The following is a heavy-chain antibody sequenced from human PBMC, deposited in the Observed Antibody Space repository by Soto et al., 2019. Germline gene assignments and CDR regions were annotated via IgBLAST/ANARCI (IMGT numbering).Heavy chain of an antibody. CDR1: GFTFTNYA. CDR2: ISYDGNTK. V-gene: IGHV3-30-3*01. Sequence: GGSLRLSCAASGFTFTNYAMHWVRQGPGKGLEWVAVISYDGNTKFYTDSLKGRFSISRDNSKNTLYLQMNSLRAEDTAVYYCAKDPRYCSGGTCFPEGEHWLDSWGQGTLVTVSS. D-gene: IGHD2-15*01. J-gene: IGHJ5*01. CDR3: AKDPRYCSGGTCFPEGEHWLDS.